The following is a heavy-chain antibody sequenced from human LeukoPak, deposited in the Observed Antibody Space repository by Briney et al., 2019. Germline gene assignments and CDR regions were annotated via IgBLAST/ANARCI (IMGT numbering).Heavy chain of an antibody. Sequence: KQSGPTLVKPTQTLTLTCTFSGFSLSTSGVGVGWIRQPPGKALEWLALIYWNDDKRYSPSLKSRLTITKDTSKNQVVLTMTNMDPVDTATYYCAHTTLYDFWSGYSDYWGQGTLVTVSS. CDR1: GFSLSTSGVG. J-gene: IGHJ4*02. CDR2: IYWNDDK. V-gene: IGHV2-5*01. D-gene: IGHD3-3*01. CDR3: AHTTLYDFWSGYSDY.